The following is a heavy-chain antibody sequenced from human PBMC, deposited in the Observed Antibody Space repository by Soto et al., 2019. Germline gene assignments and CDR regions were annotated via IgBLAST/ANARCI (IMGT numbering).Heavy chain of an antibody. CDR2: LNPNGGST. CDR1: GYTFTNSY. CDR3: ARNLAAGDY. D-gene: IGHD6-13*01. J-gene: IGHJ4*02. V-gene: IGHV1-46*01. Sequence: QVQLVQSGAEVKKPGASVKVSCKASGYTFTNSYIHWVRQAPGQGLEWMALLNPNGGSTNYAQNSQGRVTGTRDTSTSTVYMELTSLTSEDTGVYYCARNLAAGDYWGQGTLVTVSS.